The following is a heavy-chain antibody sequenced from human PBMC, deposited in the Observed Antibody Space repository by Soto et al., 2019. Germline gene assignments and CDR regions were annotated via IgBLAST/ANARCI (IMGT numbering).Heavy chain of an antibody. V-gene: IGHV1-69*05. D-gene: IGHD1-26*01. CDR2: IQPSTGRT. J-gene: IGHJ4*02. CDR3: ARGVSAGVDY. Sequence: SVKVSCKASGGTFSSYAISWVRQAPGQGLEWMGWIQPSTGRTSYAQKFQGRVTMTRDDSTNTAYMELTTLTSDDTAFYYCARGVSAGVDYWGQGTLVTVSS. CDR1: GGTFSSYA.